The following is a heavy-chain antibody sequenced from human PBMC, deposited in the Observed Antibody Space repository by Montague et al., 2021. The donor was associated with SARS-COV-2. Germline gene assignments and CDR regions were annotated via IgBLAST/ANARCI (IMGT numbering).Heavy chain of an antibody. CDR2: IYHSGST. D-gene: IGHD6-13*01. CDR1: GGSISSSNW. CDR3: ARERRSWSPPYYYGMDV. Sequence: SETLSLTCAVSGGSISSSNWWCWGRQPPGKGLEWIGGIYHSGSTNYNPPLKSRVIISVDKSKNQSSLKLGSVTAADTAVYYCARERRSWSPPYYYGMDVWGQGTTVTVSS. V-gene: IGHV4-4*02. J-gene: IGHJ6*02.